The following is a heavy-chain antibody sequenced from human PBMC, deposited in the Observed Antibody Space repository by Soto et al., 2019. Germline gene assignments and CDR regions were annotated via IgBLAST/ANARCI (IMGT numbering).Heavy chain of an antibody. CDR2: TNEGSGNT. V-gene: IGHV1-3*01. CDR1: GYSFKNYA. Sequence: ASVKVSCKATGYSFKNYAVHWVRQAPGQRLEWMGFTNEGSGNTRFSQKFQGRISITRDSSASTVYLDLSSLTSEDTAIYYCARDDRSVSGVVTLDHWGPGTLVTVSS. J-gene: IGHJ4*02. CDR3: ARDDRSVSGVVTLDH. D-gene: IGHD3-3*01.